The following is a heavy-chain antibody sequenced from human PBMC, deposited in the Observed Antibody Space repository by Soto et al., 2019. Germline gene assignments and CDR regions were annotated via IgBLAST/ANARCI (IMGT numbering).Heavy chain of an antibody. CDR1: GYSFATSG. Sequence: QVKLVQSGTEVKKPGASIKVSCKASGYSFATSGMTWVRQAPGQGLEWMGWISVYNGNTNYDQKLQDRVTITTDTSTNPADLEVRNLRSDDTAVYYCARAGQYYDASGYADWGQGTLVTVS. CDR3: ARAGQYYDASGYAD. CDR2: ISVYNGNT. V-gene: IGHV1-18*01. D-gene: IGHD3-22*01. J-gene: IGHJ4*02.